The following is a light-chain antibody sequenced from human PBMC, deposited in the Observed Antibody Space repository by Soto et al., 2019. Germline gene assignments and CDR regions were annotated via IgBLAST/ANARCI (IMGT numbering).Light chain of an antibody. CDR1: SSDVGGYNY. CDR2: EVS. V-gene: IGLV2-8*01. CDR3: SSYAGSSTWV. Sequence: QSVPTQPPSASGSPGQSATISCTGTSSDVGGYNYVSWYQQYPGKAPNLMIYEVSKRPSGVPDRFSGSKSGNTASLTVSGLQPEDEADYYCSSYAGSSTWVFGGGTKLTVL. J-gene: IGLJ2*01.